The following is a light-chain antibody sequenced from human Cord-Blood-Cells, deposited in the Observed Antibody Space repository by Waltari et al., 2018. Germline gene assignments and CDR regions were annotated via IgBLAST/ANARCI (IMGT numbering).Light chain of an antibody. CDR3: QSYDSSLSGRYV. Sequence: QSVLTQPPSVSGAPGQRVTISCTGSSSNIGAGYDVHWYQQLPGTAPKLLIYGNSNRPPGVPGRFSGSKSGTSASLAITGLQAEDEADYYCQSYDSSLSGRYVFGTGTKVTVL. CDR1: SSNIGAGYD. CDR2: GNS. V-gene: IGLV1-40*01. J-gene: IGLJ1*01.